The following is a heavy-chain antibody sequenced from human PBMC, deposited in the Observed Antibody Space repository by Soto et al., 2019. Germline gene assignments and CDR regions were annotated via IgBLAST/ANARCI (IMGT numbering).Heavy chain of an antibody. V-gene: IGHV1-8*01. CDR1: GYTFTSYD. J-gene: IGHJ4*02. D-gene: IGHD3-3*01. CDR2: MNPNSGNT. CDR3: ARVARVQKIFGVVITRRAYFDY. Sequence: ASVKVSCKASGYTFTSYDINWVRQATGQGLEWMGWMNPNSGNTGYAQKFQGRVTMTRNTSISTAYMELSSLRSEDTAVYYCARVARVQKIFGVVITRRAYFDYWGQGTLVTVSS.